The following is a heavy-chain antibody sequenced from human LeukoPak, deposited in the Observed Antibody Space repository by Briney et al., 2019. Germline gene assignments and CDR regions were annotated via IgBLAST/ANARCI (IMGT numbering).Heavy chain of an antibody. CDR3: ARVWPGNWFDP. D-gene: IGHD3-16*01. CDR2: IYYSGST. CDR1: GGSISSSSYY. V-gene: IGHV4-39*07. Sequence: SETLSLTCTVSGGSISSSSYYWGWIRQPPGKGLEWIGSIYYSGSTYYNPSLKSRVTISVDTSKNQFSLKLSSVTAADTAVYYCARVWPGNWFDPWGQGTLVTVSS. J-gene: IGHJ5*02.